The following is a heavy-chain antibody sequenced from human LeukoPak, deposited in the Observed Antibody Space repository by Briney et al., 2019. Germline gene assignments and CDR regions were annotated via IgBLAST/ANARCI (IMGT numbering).Heavy chain of an antibody. J-gene: IGHJ4*02. Sequence: PGGSLRLSCAASGFTFSSYGMHWVRQAPGKGLEWVAVIWYDGSNKYYADSVKGRFTISRDNSKNTLFLQMNSLRAEDTAVYYCVKGGGNVRRYFEYWGQGTLVTVSS. V-gene: IGHV3-33*06. CDR2: IWYDGSNK. CDR1: GFTFSSYG. CDR3: VKGGGNVRRYFEY. D-gene: IGHD4-23*01.